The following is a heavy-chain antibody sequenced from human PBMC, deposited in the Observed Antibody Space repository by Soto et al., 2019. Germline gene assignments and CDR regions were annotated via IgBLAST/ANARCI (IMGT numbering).Heavy chain of an antibody. Sequence: QVQLQESGPGLVKPSDTLSLTCAVSGYSISSSNWWGWIRQPPGKGLEWIGYIYYSGTTYYNPSLKSRVTMSVDTSKNQFARKLTSVTAVDTAVYYCARREIQGPIDYWGQGTLVTVSS. D-gene: IGHD1-26*01. J-gene: IGHJ4*02. CDR1: GYSISSSNW. CDR2: IYYSGTT. CDR3: ARREIQGPIDY. V-gene: IGHV4-28*01.